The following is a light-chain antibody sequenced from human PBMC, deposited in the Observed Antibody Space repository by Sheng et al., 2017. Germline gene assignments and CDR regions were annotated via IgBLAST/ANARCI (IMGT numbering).Light chain of an antibody. CDR2: GAS. J-gene: IGKJ4*01. Sequence: EVVLTQSPGTLSLSPGERATLSCRASQGVSSGYLAWYQHKLGQAPRLLIAGASIRAPDIPRQVRVAVGRVTDFTLVISRLEPEDSAVYYCQQYGTSPTFGRRD. CDR3: QQYGTSPT. CDR1: QGVSSGY. V-gene: IGKV3-20*01.